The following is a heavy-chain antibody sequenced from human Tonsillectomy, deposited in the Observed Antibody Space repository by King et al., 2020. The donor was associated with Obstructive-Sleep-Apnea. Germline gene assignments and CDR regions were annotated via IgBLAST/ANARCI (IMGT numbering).Heavy chain of an antibody. D-gene: IGHD3-10*01. J-gene: IGHJ4*02. CDR2: ISGSGGTT. CDR3: AKTSNEYVLLSFGEFNYFDY. CDR1: GFTFSSYA. Sequence: DVQLVESGGGVVQPGGSLRLSCAASGFTFSSYAMSWVRQAPGKGLEWVSAISGSGGTTSYADSVKGRFTISRDNSKSTLFLQMNSLRAEDTAIYYCAKTSNEYVLLSFGEFNYFDYWGQGTLVTVSS. V-gene: IGHV3-23*04.